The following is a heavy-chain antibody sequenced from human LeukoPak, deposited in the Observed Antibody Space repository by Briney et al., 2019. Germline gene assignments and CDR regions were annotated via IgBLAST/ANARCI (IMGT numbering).Heavy chain of an antibody. CDR2: VYHSGST. CDR3: AHSGSYYSFDS. CDR1: GFPISSGYY. J-gene: IGHJ4*02. D-gene: IGHD1-26*01. V-gene: IGHV4-38-2*01. Sequence: PSETLSLTCAVSGFPISSGYYRGWIRQPPGKGPDWIASVYHSGSTYYNPSLKSRVSMSVDTSKNQFSLKLSSVTAADTAVYYCAHSGSYYSFDSWGQGALLSVSS.